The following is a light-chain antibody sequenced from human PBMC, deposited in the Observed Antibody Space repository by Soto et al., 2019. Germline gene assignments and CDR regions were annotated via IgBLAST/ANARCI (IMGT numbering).Light chain of an antibody. CDR3: QSCDSSLSGSGV. V-gene: IGLV1-40*01. J-gene: IGLJ1*01. Sequence: QYVLTQPPSVSGAPGQRVTISCTGSSSNIGAGYDVHWYQQLPGTAPKLLIYRNTNRPSGVPDRFSGSKSGTSASLAITGLQAEDEADYYCQSCDSSLSGSGVFGTGTKVTVL. CDR1: SSNIGAGYD. CDR2: RNT.